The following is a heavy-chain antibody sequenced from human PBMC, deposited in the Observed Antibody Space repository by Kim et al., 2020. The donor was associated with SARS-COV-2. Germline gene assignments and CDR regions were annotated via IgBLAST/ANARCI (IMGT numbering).Heavy chain of an antibody. D-gene: IGHD1-26*01. CDR3: ARGSGSYGLDS. J-gene: IGHJ4*02. V-gene: IGHV3-74*01. Sequence: YAASVKGRFTISRDNAKSTLDLQMDSLRPEDTAVYYCARGSGSYGLDSWGQGIMVAVSS.